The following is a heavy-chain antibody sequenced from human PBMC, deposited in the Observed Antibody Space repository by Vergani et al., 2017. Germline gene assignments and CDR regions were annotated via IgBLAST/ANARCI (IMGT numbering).Heavy chain of an antibody. CDR1: GYTLTELS. CDR2: FDPEDGET. Sequence: QVQLVQSGAEVKKPGASVKVSCKVSGYTLTELSMHWVRQAPGKGLEWMGGFDPEDGETIYAQKFQGRVTMTEDTPTDTAYMELSSLRSEETAVYYCATSYCGGDCYYPSADYWGQGTLVTVSS. CDR3: ATSYCGGDCYYPSADY. D-gene: IGHD2-21*01. V-gene: IGHV1-24*01. J-gene: IGHJ4*02.